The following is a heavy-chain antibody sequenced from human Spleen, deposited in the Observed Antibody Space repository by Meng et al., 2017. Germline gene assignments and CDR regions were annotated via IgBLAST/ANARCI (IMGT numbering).Heavy chain of an antibody. CDR2: IYHSGST. V-gene: IGHV4-38-2*02. J-gene: IGHJ3*02. D-gene: IGHD2-2*01. Sequence: SETLSLTCAVSGYSISSGYYWGWIRQPPGKGLGWIGCIYHSGSTYYNPSLKSRVTISVDTSKNQFSLKLSSVTAAATAVYYCARDRLLRYCNSTSCYRGAMDIWGQGTMVTVSS. CDR3: ARDRLLRYCNSTSCYRGAMDI. CDR1: GYSISSGYY.